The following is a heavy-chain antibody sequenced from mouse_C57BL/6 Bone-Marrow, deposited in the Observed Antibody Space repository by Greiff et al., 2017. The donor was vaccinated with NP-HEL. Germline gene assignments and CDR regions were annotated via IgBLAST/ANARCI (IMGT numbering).Heavy chain of an antibody. CDR2: VDPEDGET. Sequence: VQLKDSLAELVKPGASVKLSCTASGFNIKDYYMQWVKQRTERGMEGRGRVDPEDGETKYAPKFQGKATITADTSSNTAYLQLSSLTSEDTAVYYCARPIYYGNSWFAYWGQGTLVTVSA. V-gene: IGHV14-2*01. CDR1: GFNIKDYY. CDR3: ARPIYYGNSWFAY. D-gene: IGHD2-1*01. J-gene: IGHJ3*01.